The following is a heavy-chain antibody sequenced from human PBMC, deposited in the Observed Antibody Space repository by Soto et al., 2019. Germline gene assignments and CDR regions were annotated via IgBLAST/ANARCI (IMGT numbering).Heavy chain of an antibody. Sequence: QVQLQESGPGLVKPSQTLSLTCTVSGGSISSGDYYWSWIRQPPGKGLEWIGYIYYSGSTYYHPSRKIRVTISVDTSKNQLALKLSAVTAADTAVYYCARGSYYYDSSSYYHYWGQGTLVTVSS. CDR1: GGSISSGDYY. J-gene: IGHJ4*02. D-gene: IGHD3-22*01. CDR2: IYYSGST. V-gene: IGHV4-30-4*01. CDR3: ARGSYYYDSSSYYHY.